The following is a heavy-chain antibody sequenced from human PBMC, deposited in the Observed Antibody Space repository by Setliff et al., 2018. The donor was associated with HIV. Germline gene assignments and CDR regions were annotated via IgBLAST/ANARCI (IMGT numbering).Heavy chain of an antibody. CDR2: IIPIFGTT. CDR3: ARARRYDYDWGNYRLDAFDM. CDR1: GGTFRDSS. J-gene: IGHJ3*02. Sequence: SVKVSCKASGGTFRDSSISWLRQAPGQGLEWLGMIIPIFGTTEYRQKFQDRVTITADENTGTAYMELSSLRSEDTAVYYCARARRYDYDWGNYRLDAFDMWGQGTMVTVS. D-gene: IGHD3-16*02. V-gene: IGHV1-69*13.